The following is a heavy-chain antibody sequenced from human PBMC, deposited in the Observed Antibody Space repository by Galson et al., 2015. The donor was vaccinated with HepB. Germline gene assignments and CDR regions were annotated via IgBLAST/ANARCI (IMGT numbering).Heavy chain of an antibody. Sequence: SLRLSCAASGFSFNRYGMHWVRQAPGKGLEWVAAIWYDGRNKYDADSVKGRFTISRDNSDNTLYLQMNSLRAEDTAVYYCARDGERDGYNAGFDYWGQGTLVTVSS. J-gene: IGHJ4*02. CDR3: ARDGERDGYNAGFDY. CDR2: IWYDGRNK. D-gene: IGHD5-24*01. V-gene: IGHV3-33*01. CDR1: GFSFNRYG.